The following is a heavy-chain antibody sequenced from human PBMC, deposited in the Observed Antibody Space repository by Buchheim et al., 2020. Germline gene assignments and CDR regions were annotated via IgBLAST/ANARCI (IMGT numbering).Heavy chain of an antibody. J-gene: IGHJ4*02. Sequence: EVQLVESGGGLVKPGGSLRLSCAASGFTFSNAWMSWVRQAPGKGLEWVGRIKSKTDGGTTDYAAPVKGRFTISRDDSKNTLYLQMNSLKTEDTAVYYCTTDPYIVVVPAALDHFDYWGQGTL. CDR2: IKSKTDGGTT. V-gene: IGHV3-15*01. CDR1: GFTFSNAW. CDR3: TTDPYIVVVPAALDHFDY. D-gene: IGHD2-2*01.